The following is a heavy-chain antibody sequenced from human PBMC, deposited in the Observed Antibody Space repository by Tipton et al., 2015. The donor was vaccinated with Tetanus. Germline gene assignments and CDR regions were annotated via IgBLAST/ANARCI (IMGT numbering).Heavy chain of an antibody. J-gene: IGHJ3*02. D-gene: IGHD6-19*01. CDR3: ARDTAGAGAPHSSIDAFDI. CDR2: ISAYNGNT. V-gene: IGHV1-18*01. Sequence: QVQLVQSGAEVKKPGASVKVSCKASGYTFTSCGISWVRQAPGQGLEWMGWISAYNGNTNYAQKLRGRVTMTTDTSTSTAYMELRSLRSDDTAVYYCARDTAGAGAPHSSIDAFDIWGQGTMVTVSS. CDR1: GYTFTSCG.